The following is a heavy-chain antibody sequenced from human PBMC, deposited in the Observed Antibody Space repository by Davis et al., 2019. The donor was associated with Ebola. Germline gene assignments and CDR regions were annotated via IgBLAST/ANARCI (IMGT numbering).Heavy chain of an antibody. Sequence: ESLKISCAVSGLTVSSNYMSWIRQPPGKGLEWIGEINHSGSTNYNPSLKSRVTISVDTSKNQFSLKLSSVTAADTAVYYCARATDDYGDYVLPYWGQGTLVTVSS. D-gene: IGHD4-17*01. CDR2: INHSGST. J-gene: IGHJ4*02. V-gene: IGHV4-34*01. CDR3: ARATDDYGDYVLPY. CDR1: GLTVSSNY.